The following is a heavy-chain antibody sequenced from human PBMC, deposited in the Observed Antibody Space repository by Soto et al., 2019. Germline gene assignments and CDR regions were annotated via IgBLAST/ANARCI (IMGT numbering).Heavy chain of an antibody. CDR3: VRGGSHSFDY. CDR1: GFIFSNFW. D-gene: IGHD1-26*01. V-gene: IGHV3-7*05. CDR2: IKEDGSEK. Sequence: EVQLVESGGGLVQPGGSLRLSCAASGFIFSNFWMSLVRQAPGKGLEWVANIKEDGSEKYHVDSVKGRFTISRDNVKNLMYLQMDSLRAEDTAVYKCVRGGSHSFDYCGQGTLVTVSS. J-gene: IGHJ4*02.